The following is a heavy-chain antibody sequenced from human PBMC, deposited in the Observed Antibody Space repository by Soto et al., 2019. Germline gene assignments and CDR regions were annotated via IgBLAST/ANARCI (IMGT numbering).Heavy chain of an antibody. Sequence: GGSLRLSCAASGFTFSGSAMHWVRQASGKGPEWVGRIRDKANSYATAYTASVKGRFTISRDDSKNPAYLQMNSLKTEDTAVYYCTRLYCGGDCDFDSWGQGTLVTVSS. J-gene: IGHJ4*02. D-gene: IGHD2-21*02. CDR3: TRLYCGGDCDFDS. CDR2: IRDKANSYAT. CDR1: GFTFSGSA. V-gene: IGHV3-73*01.